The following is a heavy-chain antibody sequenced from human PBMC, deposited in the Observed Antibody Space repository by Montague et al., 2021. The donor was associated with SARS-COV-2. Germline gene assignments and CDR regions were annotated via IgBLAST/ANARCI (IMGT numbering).Heavy chain of an antibody. CDR2: VSHSGKT. V-gene: IGHV4-34*01. CDR3: ARGQHSGAWRGGRRVYYHFMDV. CDR1: GGSFSDYS. J-gene: IGHJ6*02. D-gene: IGHD1-26*01. Sequence: SETLSLTCAVFGGSFSDYSWSWIRQSPGKGLEWIWEVSHSGKTSYNPSLESRVSISLDTSKRQFFLNLDSLTAADTAVFYCARGQHSGAWRGGRRVYYHFMDVWGQGTTINGAS.